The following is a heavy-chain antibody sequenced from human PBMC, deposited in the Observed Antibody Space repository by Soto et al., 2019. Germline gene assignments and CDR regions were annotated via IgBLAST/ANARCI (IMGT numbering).Heavy chain of an antibody. CDR2: ISSSSSTI. V-gene: IGHV3-48*01. D-gene: IGHD3-16*01. CDR1: GYTFSSYS. J-gene: IGHJ4*02. Sequence: EVQLVESGGGLVQPGGCLRLSCAASGYTFSSYSMNWVRQAPGKGLEWVSYISSSSSTIYYADSVKGRFTISRDNAKNSLYLQMNSLRAEDTAVYYCARGIITFGGVFPTTDCWGQGTLVTVSS. CDR3: ARGIITFGGVFPTTDC.